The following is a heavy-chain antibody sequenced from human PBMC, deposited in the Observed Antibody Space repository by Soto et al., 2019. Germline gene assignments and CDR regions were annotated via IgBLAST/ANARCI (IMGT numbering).Heavy chain of an antibody. V-gene: IGHV3-21*01. CDR2: IIIISMFI. Sequence: GGSLRLSCAASGFTFSSYSLNWGRQCPGKGLEWVSSIIIISMFIYYADPFKGRFTISRDNAKNSLYLQMNSLRAEATAVYYCASSPTIAEAGLLVDSWGQGTLVTVSS. J-gene: IGHJ4*02. D-gene: IGHD6-13*01. CDR1: GFTFSSYS. CDR3: ASSPTIAEAGLLVDS.